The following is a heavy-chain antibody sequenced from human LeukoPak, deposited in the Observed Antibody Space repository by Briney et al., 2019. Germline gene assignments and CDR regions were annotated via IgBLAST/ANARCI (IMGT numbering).Heavy chain of an antibody. D-gene: IGHD3-10*01. CDR1: GFTFSSYA. CDR3: AKDRYYGSGSYYAYYYYGMDV. J-gene: IGHJ6*02. CDR2: ITGSGGST. V-gene: IGHV3-23*01. Sequence: GGSLRLSCAASGFTFSSYAMSWVRQAPGKGLEWVSDITGSGGSTHYADSVKGRFTISRDNSKNTLYLQMNSLRAEDTAVYYCAKDRYYGSGSYYAYYYYGMDVWGQGTTVTVSS.